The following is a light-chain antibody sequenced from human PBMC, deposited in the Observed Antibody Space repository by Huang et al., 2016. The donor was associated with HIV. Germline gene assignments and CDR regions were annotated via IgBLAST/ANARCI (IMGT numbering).Light chain of an antibody. CDR3: QQYGSSPST. J-gene: IGKJ3*01. CDR1: QSVTSGD. V-gene: IGKV3-20*01. Sequence: EIVLRQSPGTLSLSPGERATLSCRASQSVTSGDLAWYRQKPGQAPRLLIYGASSRATGVPDRFSGSGSGTDFSLTISRLEPEDFAIYYCQQYGSSPSTFGPGTRVDIK. CDR2: GAS.